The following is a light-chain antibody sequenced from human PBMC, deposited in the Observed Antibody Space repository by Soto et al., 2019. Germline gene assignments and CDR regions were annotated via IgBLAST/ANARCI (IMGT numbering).Light chain of an antibody. CDR1: QGVSSN. Sequence: EVVMTQYPATLSVSPGQRATLSCRASQGVSSNLAWYQQKPGHAPRLLIYGTSTRATGIPARFSGSGSGTEFTLTISSLQSEEFAVYYCQPYNNWPRTFGQGTKVE. V-gene: IGKV3-15*01. CDR3: QPYNNWPRT. J-gene: IGKJ1*01. CDR2: GTS.